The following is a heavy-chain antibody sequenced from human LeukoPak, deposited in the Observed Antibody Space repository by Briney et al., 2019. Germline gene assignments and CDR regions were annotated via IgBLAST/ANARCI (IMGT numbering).Heavy chain of an antibody. CDR3: ATTYSSSWDIDY. J-gene: IGHJ4*02. V-gene: IGHV4-59*12. D-gene: IGHD6-13*01. CDR2: IYYSGKS. CDR1: GGSISNYY. Sequence: SETLSLTCTVSGGSISNYYWTWIRQPPGKGLEWIGYIYYSGKSDYNPSLKSRVTISVDTSRNQFSLKLSSVTAADTAVYYCATTYSSSWDIDYWGQGTLVTVSS.